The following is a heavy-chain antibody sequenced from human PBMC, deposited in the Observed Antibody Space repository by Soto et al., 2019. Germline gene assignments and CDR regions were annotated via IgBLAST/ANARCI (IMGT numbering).Heavy chain of an antibody. J-gene: IGHJ4*02. Sequence: PSETLSLTCIVSAESISDTIYYWGWIRQPPGKGLEGIGSIYYSGSTYYNPSLKSRVTISVDTSKNQFSPKLSSVTAADTAVYYCARDPGIGYNEPAYYFDYWGQGTLVTVS. CDR3: ARDPGIGYNEPAYYFDY. CDR2: IYYSGST. CDR1: AESISDTIYY. D-gene: IGHD5-18*01. V-gene: IGHV4-39*07.